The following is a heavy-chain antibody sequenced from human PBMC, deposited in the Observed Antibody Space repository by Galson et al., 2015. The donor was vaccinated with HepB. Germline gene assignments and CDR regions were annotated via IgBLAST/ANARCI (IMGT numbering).Heavy chain of an antibody. V-gene: IGHV3-23*01. J-gene: IGHJ5*02. D-gene: IGHD2-2*01. CDR3: AKKGCTTTSCTDNWFHP. Sequence: SLRLSCAASGFTFSNYAMTWVRQAPGKGLEWVSAITGAGGATYYADSVKGRFTISRDNSKNSLYLQMNSLRAEDTAAYYCAKKGCTTTSCTDNWFHPWGQGTLVTGSS. CDR2: ITGAGGAT. CDR1: GFTFSNYA.